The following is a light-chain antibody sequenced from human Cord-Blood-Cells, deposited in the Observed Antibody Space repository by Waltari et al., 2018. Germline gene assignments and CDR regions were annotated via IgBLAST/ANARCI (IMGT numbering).Light chain of an antibody. J-gene: IGKJ1*01. CDR1: QSISSW. Sequence: DIQMTQSPSTLSASVGDRVTITCRASQSISSWLAWYQQKPGKAPKLLIYDASSLESGVPSRFSGSVSWTEFTLTISILQPDDFATYYCQQYNSYSTFGQGTKVEIK. V-gene: IGKV1-5*01. CDR3: QQYNSYST. CDR2: DAS.